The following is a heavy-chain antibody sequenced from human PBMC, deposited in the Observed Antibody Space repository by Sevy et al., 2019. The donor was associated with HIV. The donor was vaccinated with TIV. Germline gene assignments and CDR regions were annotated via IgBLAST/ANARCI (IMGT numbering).Heavy chain of an antibody. D-gene: IGHD3-22*01. J-gene: IGHJ3*02. CDR2: IFSGGDT. CDR1: GFTVSSNY. V-gene: IGHV3-53*01. Sequence: GGSLRLSCAASGFTVSSNYMSWVRQAPGKGLEGVSIIFSGGDTYYADSVQGRFTISRDNPKNTVYLQMNSLRAEDRAVFYCARGATFYSDSSGRVLSVLGAFDIWGRGTMVTVSS. CDR3: ARGATFYSDSSGRVLSVLGAFDI.